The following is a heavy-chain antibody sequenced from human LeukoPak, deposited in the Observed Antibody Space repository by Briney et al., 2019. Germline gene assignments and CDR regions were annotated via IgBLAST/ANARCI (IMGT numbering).Heavy chain of an antibody. CDR1: GYTFTSYG. J-gene: IGHJ4*02. V-gene: IGHV1-18*01. CDR3: ARDRYYDSSGYITVDY. D-gene: IGHD3-22*01. Sequence: ASVKVSCKASGYTFTSYGISWVRQAPGQGLEWMGWIIAYNGNTNYAQKLQGRVTMTTDTSTSTAYMELRSLRSDDTAVYYCARDRYYDSSGYITVDYWGQGTLVTVAS. CDR2: IIAYNGNT.